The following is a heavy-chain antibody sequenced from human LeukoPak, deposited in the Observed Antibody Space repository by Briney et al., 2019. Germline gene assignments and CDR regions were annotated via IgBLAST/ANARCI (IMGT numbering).Heavy chain of an antibody. CDR2: IYHSGST. Sequence: SETLSLTCAVYSGSFSGYYWSWIRQPPGKGLEWIGEIYHSGSTNYNPSLKSRVTISVDTSKNQFSLKLSSVTAAGTAVYYCARGFATMVRGVVLDFWGQGTLVTVSS. CDR3: ARGFATMVRGVVLDF. V-gene: IGHV4-34*01. CDR1: SGSFSGYY. D-gene: IGHD3-10*01. J-gene: IGHJ4*02.